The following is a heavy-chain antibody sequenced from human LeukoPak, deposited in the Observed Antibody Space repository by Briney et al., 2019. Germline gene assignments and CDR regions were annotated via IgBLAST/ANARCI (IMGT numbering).Heavy chain of an antibody. J-gene: IGHJ6*02. CDR1: GYSFTSYW. CDR2: IYPGDSDT. D-gene: IGHD5-12*01. CDR3: ARSRPTSGYDSYYYYGMDV. V-gene: IGHV5-51*01. Sequence: GESLKISCQGSGYSFTSYWIGWVRQMPGKGLEWMGIIYPGDSDTRYSPSFQGQVTISADKSISTAYLQWSSLKASDTAMYYCARSRPTSGYDSYYYYGMDVWGQGTTVTVSS.